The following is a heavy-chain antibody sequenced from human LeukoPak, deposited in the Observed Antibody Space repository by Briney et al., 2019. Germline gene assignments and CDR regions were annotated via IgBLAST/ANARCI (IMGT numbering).Heavy chain of an antibody. Sequence: GGSLRLSCAASAFTFSGYSMNWVRQAPGKGLEWVSVIYSGGSTYYADSVKGRFTISRDNSKNTLYLQMNSLRAEDTAVYYCAKDRSSRDGYNYFDYWGQGTLVTVSS. CDR2: IYSGGST. V-gene: IGHV3-23*03. D-gene: IGHD5-24*01. CDR3: AKDRSSRDGYNYFDY. J-gene: IGHJ4*02. CDR1: AFTFSGYS.